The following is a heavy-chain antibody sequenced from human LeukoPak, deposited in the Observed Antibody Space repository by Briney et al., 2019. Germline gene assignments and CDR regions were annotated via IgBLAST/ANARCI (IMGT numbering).Heavy chain of an antibody. V-gene: IGHV3-7*01. CDR2: IKQDGSEK. CDR3: AREHDFWSGYIDY. D-gene: IGHD3-3*01. Sequence: GGSLRLSCAASGFTFSSYWMSWVRQAPGKGLEWVANIKQDGSEKYYVDSVKGRFTIPGDNAKNSLYLQMNSLRAEDTAVYYCAREHDFWSGYIDYWGQGTLVTVSS. J-gene: IGHJ4*02. CDR1: GFTFSSYW.